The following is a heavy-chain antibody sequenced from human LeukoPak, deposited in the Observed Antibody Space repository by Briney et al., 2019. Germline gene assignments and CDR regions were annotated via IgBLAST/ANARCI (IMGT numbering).Heavy chain of an antibody. CDR1: GGSISSYY. CDR2: IYYSGST. Sequence: SETLSLTCTVSGGSISSYYWSWIRHPPGQGLEWIGSIYYSGSTYSNPSLKSRVTMSVDTSKKQFSLNLTSVTAADTAVYYCARSKQQLVIRWFDPWGQGTLVTVSS. J-gene: IGHJ5*02. D-gene: IGHD6-13*01. CDR3: ARSKQQLVIRWFDP. V-gene: IGHV4-59*04.